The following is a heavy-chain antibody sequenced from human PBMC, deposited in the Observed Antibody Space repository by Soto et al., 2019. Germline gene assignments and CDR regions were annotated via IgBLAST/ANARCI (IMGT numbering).Heavy chain of an antibody. CDR2: IYYSGST. D-gene: IGHD5-12*01. Sequence: SETLSLTCTVSGGSIGSYYWSWIRQPPGKGLEWIGYIYYSGSTNYNPSLKSRVTISVDTSKNQFSLKLSSVTAADTAVYYCARLYSGYDSPTYYYYYYMDGWGKGTTVTVSS. J-gene: IGHJ6*03. CDR3: ARLYSGYDSPTYYYYYYMDG. CDR1: GGSIGSYY. V-gene: IGHV4-59*08.